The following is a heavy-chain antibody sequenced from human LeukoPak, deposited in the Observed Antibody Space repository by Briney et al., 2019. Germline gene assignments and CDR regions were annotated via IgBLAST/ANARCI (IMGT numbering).Heavy chain of an antibody. CDR1: DYSSTSNR. V-gene: IGHV5-51*01. D-gene: IGHD6-13*01. CDR3: ARTHSSSWPYSFDY. J-gene: IGHJ4*02. Sequence: WASLKTSSRALDYSSTSNRISGVRQILGKGLRWWGIINLGESDNRYSPSFQGQVTISADNYISTGCLQWSSLKASDTAIYYCARTHSSSWPYSFDYWGQGTLVTVSS. CDR2: INLGESDN.